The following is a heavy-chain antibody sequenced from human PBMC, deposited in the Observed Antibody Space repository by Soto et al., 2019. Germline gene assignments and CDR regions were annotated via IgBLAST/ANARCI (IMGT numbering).Heavy chain of an antibody. D-gene: IGHD3-10*01. J-gene: IGHJ5*02. V-gene: IGHV3-23*01. CDR2: ISGSGGST. CDR1: GFTFSSYA. CDR3: AKDGMVVRGVIIEGVWFDP. Sequence: PGGSLRLSCAASGFTFSSYAMSWVRQAPGKGLEWVSAISGSGGSTYYADSVKGRFTISRDNSKNTLYLQMNSLRAEDTAVYYCAKDGMVVRGVIIEGVWFDPWGQGTLVTVSS.